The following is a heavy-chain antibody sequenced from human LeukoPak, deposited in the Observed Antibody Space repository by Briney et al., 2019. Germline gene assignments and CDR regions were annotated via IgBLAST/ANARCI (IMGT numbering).Heavy chain of an antibody. CDR2: INHSGST. CDR3: ARVHDYDANSRSDFDN. V-gene: IGHV4-34*01. J-gene: IGHJ4*02. CDR1: GGSFSVYY. D-gene: IGHD4-23*01. Sequence: SQTLSLTCAVYGGSFSVYYCSWIPQPPGKGLEWIGEINHSGSTTYIPSLKSRVTISAETSKNQSSLKLRSVTAAETAMYYCARVHDYDANSRSDFDNSGEGTLGTASS.